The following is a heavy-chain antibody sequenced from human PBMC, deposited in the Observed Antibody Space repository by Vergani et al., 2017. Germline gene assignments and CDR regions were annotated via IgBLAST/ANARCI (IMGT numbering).Heavy chain of an antibody. CDR1: GFTFSSYS. J-gene: IGHJ5*02. D-gene: IGHD4-17*01. V-gene: IGHV3-20*04. Sequence: EVQLVESGGGLVKPGGSLRLSCAASGFTFSSYSMNWVRQAPGKGLEWVSGINWNGGSTGYADSVKGRFTISRDNAKNSLYLQMNSLRAEDTAVYYCAKVLARRFPTVTTGFDPWGQGTLVTVSS. CDR2: INWNGGST. CDR3: AKVLARRFPTVTTGFDP.